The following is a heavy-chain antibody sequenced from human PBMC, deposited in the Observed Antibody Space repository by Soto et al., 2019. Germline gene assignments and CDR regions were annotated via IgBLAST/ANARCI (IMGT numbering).Heavy chain of an antibody. D-gene: IGHD1-26*01. CDR3: AREHVCWGASDCGPDV. J-gene: IGHJ6*02. CDR2: ITAAGRT. Sequence: EEVLVESGGGLVQPGGSRRLSCAASGFLLNSYGMNWVRQAPGKGLEWVAHITAAGRTYCAGSVRGRFAISRDDANASADLPMYNMGVEDTAVYFCAREHVCWGASDCGPDVWGQGTTVIVSS. V-gene: IGHV3-48*01. CDR1: GFLLNSYG.